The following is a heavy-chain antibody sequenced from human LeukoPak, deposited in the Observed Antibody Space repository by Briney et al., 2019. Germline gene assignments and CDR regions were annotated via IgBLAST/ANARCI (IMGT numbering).Heavy chain of an antibody. Sequence: ASVNVSCTSSGYTFTGYYIHLVRQPPGPGHGLEGRINLNSSGTNYVQKFQGRVTMTRDTSISTAYMELSRLRSDDTAVYYCARAGVWDYSDSSGYHNGAFDIWGQGTMVTVSS. V-gene: IGHV1-2*02. CDR3: ARAGVWDYSDSSGYHNGAFDI. CDR2: INLNSSGT. J-gene: IGHJ3*02. D-gene: IGHD3-22*01. CDR1: GYTFTGYY.